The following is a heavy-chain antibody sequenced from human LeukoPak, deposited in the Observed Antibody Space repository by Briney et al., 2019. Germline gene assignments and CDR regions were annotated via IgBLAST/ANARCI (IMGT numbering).Heavy chain of an antibody. CDR3: TTEAYYYDSGAIKYFDY. CDR2: IKGKTDGRAT. CDR1: GFXFSNAW. J-gene: IGHJ4*02. V-gene: IGHV3-15*01. Sequence: GGSLRLSCEASGFXFSNAWMSWVRQAPGKGLEWLGRIKGKTDGRATHYVAPVKGRFTISRDDSKNTLYLQMNSLKTDDTAVYYCTTEAYYYDSGAIKYFDYWGQGTLVTVSS. D-gene: IGHD3-22*01.